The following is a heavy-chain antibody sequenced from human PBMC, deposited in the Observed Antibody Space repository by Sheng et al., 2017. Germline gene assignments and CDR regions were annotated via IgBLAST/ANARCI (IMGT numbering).Heavy chain of an antibody. CDR2: IYHSGST. CDR3: ASMGSGRTFDY. Sequence: QVQLQESGPGLVKPSETLSLICSVSDYSITSGYYWGWIRQSPEKGLEWIGNIYHSGSTYYNPSLKSRITISVDTSKNHFSLKLSSVTAADTAVYFCASMGSGRTFDYWGQGTLVTVSS. J-gene: IGHJ4*02. V-gene: IGHV4-38-2*01. D-gene: IGHD3-10*01. CDR1: DYSITSGYY.